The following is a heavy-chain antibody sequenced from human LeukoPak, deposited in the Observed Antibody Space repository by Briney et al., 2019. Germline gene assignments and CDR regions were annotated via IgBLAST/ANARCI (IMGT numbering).Heavy chain of an antibody. D-gene: IGHD2-8*01. CDR2: ISWNSEFS. Sequence: GGSLRLSCAASGFTFDTFAIRWVRHAARKGLGWVASISWNSEFSVYADSMKGRFTISRDNAENSLNIQMNTLSAEDTAFYFCAREGSVCFNGICRYFDFWGRGTLVSVSS. CDR1: GFTFDTFA. CDR3: AREGSVCFNGICRYFDF. J-gene: IGHJ4*02. V-gene: IGHV3-9*01.